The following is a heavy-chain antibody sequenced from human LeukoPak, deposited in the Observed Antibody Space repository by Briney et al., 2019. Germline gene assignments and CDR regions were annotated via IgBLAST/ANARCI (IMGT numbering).Heavy chain of an antibody. Sequence: PGRSLRLSCAASGFTFSSYAMHWVRQAPGKGLEWVAVISYDGSNKYYADSVKGRFTISRDNSKNTLYLQVNSLRAEDTAVYYCARGVRLVVSVPGLFDYWGQGTMVTVCS. V-gene: IGHV3-30*04. J-gene: IGHJ4*02. CDR1: GFTFSSYA. CDR2: ISYDGSNK. D-gene: IGHD3-22*01. CDR3: ARGVRLVVSVPGLFDY.